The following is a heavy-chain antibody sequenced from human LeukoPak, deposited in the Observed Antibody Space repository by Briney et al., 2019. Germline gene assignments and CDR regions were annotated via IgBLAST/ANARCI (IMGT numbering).Heavy chain of an antibody. CDR1: GFTFSSYA. CDR3: AKDLYTYYYDSSGYYWDC. V-gene: IGHV3-23*01. CDR2: ISGSGGST. J-gene: IGHJ4*02. D-gene: IGHD3-22*01. Sequence: GGSLRLSCAVSGFTFSSYAMSWVRQAPGKGLEWVSAISGSGGSTYYADSVKGRFTISRDNSKNTLYLQMNSLRAEDTAVYYCAKDLYTYYYDSSGYYWDCWGQGTLVTVSS.